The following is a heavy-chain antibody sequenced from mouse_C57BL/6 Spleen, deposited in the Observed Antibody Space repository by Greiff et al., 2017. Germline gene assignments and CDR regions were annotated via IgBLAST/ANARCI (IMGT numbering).Heavy chain of an antibody. CDR1: GFTFSDYG. D-gene: IGHD1-1*01. Sequence: EVMLVESGGGLVKPGGSLTLSCAASGFTFSDYGMHWVRQAPEQGLEWVAYISSGSSTISYADTVKGRFTISRDNAKNTLFLQMASLRSEDTAMYYGARPHYYGSSEGFAFWGEEALVTVSA. J-gene: IGHJ3*01. CDR3: ARPHYYGSSEGFAF. CDR2: ISSGSSTI. V-gene: IGHV5-17*01.